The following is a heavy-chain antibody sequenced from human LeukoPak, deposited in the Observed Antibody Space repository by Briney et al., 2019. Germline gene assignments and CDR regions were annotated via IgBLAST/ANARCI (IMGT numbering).Heavy chain of an antibody. CDR1: GYTFTSYG. CDR3: ARAPCSGGSCYPIDY. Sequence: ASVKVSCKASGYTFTSYGISWVRQAPGQGLEWMGWISAYNGNTNYAQKLQGRVTMTTDTSTSTAYMELRSLRSDDTAVYYCARAPCSGGSCYPIDYWGQGTLVTVSS. V-gene: IGHV1-18*01. D-gene: IGHD2-15*01. J-gene: IGHJ4*02. CDR2: ISAYNGNT.